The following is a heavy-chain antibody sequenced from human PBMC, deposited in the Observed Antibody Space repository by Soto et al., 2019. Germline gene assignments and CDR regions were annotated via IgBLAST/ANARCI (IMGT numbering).Heavy chain of an antibody. D-gene: IGHD6-19*01. CDR3: ARDIIAVAGTPTDY. J-gene: IGHJ4*02. V-gene: IGHV3-11*01. CDR1: GFTFSDYY. CDR2: ISSSGSTI. Sequence: WGSLRLSCAASGFTFSDYYMSWIRQAPGKGLEWVSYISSSGSTIYYADSVKGRFTISRDNAKNSLYLQMNSLRAEDTAVYYCARDIIAVAGTPTDYWGQGTLVTVSS.